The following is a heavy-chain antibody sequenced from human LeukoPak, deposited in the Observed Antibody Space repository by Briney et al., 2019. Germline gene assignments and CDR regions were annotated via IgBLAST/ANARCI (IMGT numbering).Heavy chain of an antibody. D-gene: IGHD6-19*01. CDR2: ISWNSGSI. CDR3: AKDRTAVADYYFDY. V-gene: IGHV3-9*01. Sequence: GGSLRLSCAASGFTFDDYAMHWVRQAPGKGLEWVSGISWNSGSIGYADSVKGRFTISRDNAENSLYLQMNSLRAEDTALYYCAKDRTAVADYYFDYWGQGTLVTVSS. J-gene: IGHJ4*02. CDR1: GFTFDDYA.